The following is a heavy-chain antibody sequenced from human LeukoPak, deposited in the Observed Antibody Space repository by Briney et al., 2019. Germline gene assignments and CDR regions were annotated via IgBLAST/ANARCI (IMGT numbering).Heavy chain of an antibody. Sequence: GASVKVSCKASGYTFTGYYMHWVRQAPGQGLEWMGWINPNSGGTNYAQKFQGRVTMTRDTSISTAYMELSRLRSDDTAVYYCAGGGGYCTNGVCSGDFDYWGQGTLVTVSS. V-gene: IGHV1-2*02. D-gene: IGHD2-8*01. CDR1: GYTFTGYY. CDR2: INPNSGGT. CDR3: AGGGGYCTNGVCSGDFDY. J-gene: IGHJ4*02.